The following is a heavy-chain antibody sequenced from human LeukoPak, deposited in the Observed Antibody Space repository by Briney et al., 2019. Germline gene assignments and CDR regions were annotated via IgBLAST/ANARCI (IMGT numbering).Heavy chain of an antibody. CDR3: ARDAPYYYGSGSYIDAFDI. V-gene: IGHV1-69*13. Sequence: SAKVSCKASGGTFSSYAISWVRQAPGQGLEWMGGIIPIFGTSNYAQKFQGRVTITADESTSTAYMDLSSLRSEDTAMYYCARDAPYYYGSGSYIDAFDIWGQGTMVTVSS. CDR2: IIPIFGTS. CDR1: GGTFSSYA. D-gene: IGHD3-10*01. J-gene: IGHJ3*02.